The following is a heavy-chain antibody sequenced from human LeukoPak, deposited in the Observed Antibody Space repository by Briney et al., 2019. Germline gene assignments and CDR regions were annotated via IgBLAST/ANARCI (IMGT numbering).Heavy chain of an antibody. CDR1: GFTVSSNY. V-gene: IGHV3-53*05. CDR2: IYSGGST. Sequence: PGGSLRLSCAASGFTVSSNYMSWVRQAPGKGLEWVSVIYSGGSTYYADSVKGRFTISRDNSKNTLYLQMNSLRAEDTAVYYCAKEVYSYGYWCDYWGQGTLVTVSS. D-gene: IGHD5-18*01. J-gene: IGHJ4*02. CDR3: AKEVYSYGYWCDY.